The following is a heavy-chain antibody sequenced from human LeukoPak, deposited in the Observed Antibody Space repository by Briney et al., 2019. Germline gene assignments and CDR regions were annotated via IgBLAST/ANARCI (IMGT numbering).Heavy chain of an antibody. D-gene: IGHD3-3*01. CDR1: GGSISSSSYY. J-gene: IGHJ6*03. CDR2: IYYSGST. Sequence: PSETLSLTCTVSGGSISSSSYYWGWIRQPPGKGLEWIGSIYYSGSTYYTPSLKSRVTISVDTSKNQFSLKLSSVTAADTAVYYCARLAYYDFWSGYYTHYYYMDAWGKGTTVTVSS. CDR3: ARLAYYDFWSGYYTHYYYMDA. V-gene: IGHV4-39*01.